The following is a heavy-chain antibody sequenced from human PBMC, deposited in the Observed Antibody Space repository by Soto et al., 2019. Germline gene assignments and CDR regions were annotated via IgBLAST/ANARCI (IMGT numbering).Heavy chain of an antibody. Sequence: EVQLVESGGGLVKPGGSLRLSCAASGFTFSNAWMSWVRQAPGKGLEWVGRIKSKTDGGTTDYAAPVKGRFTISRDDSKNTLYLQMNSLKTEDTAVYYCTTELWFRELLPFDYWGQGTLVTVSS. V-gene: IGHV3-15*01. J-gene: IGHJ4*02. CDR2: IKSKTDGGTT. CDR3: TTELWFRELLPFDY. CDR1: GFTFSNAW. D-gene: IGHD3-10*01.